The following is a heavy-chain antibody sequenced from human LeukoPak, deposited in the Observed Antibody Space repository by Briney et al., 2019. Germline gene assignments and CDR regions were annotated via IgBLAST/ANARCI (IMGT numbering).Heavy chain of an antibody. V-gene: IGHV4-34*01. CDR1: GGSFSGYY. D-gene: IGHD3-10*01. J-gene: IGHJ4*02. CDR2: INHSGST. CDR3: ATLSGSYYFDY. Sequence: SETLSLTCAVYGGSFSGYYWSWIRQPPGKGLEWIGEINHSGSTNYNPSLKSRVTISVDTSKNQFSLKLSSVTAADTAVYYCATLSGSYYFDYWGQGTLVTVSS.